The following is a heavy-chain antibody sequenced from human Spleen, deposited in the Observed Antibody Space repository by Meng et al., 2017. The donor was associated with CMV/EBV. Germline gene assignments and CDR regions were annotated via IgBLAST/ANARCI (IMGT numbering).Heavy chain of an antibody. Sequence: GESLKISCAASGFTFDDYTMHWVRQAPGEGLEWVSLISWDGGSTYYADSVKGRFTISRDNSKNSLYLQMNSLRTEDTALYYCAKDIGGYSYGYYFDYWGQGTLVTVSS. CDR2: ISWDGGST. V-gene: IGHV3-43*01. D-gene: IGHD5-18*01. CDR3: AKDIGGYSYGYYFDY. J-gene: IGHJ4*02. CDR1: GFTFDDYT.